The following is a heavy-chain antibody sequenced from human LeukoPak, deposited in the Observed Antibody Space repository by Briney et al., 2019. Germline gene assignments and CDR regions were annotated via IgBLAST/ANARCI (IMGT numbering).Heavy chain of an antibody. J-gene: IGHJ4*02. D-gene: IGHD5-12*01. CDR2: INPNSGGT. CDR1: GYTFTGYY. CDR3: AREGAGYSGSELFDY. Sequence: ASVKVSCKASGYTFTGYYMHWVRQAPGQGLEWMGWINPNSGGTNYAQKFQGRVTMTRDTSISTAYMELSRLRSVDTAVYYCAREGAGYSGSELFDYWGQGTLVTVSS. V-gene: IGHV1-2*02.